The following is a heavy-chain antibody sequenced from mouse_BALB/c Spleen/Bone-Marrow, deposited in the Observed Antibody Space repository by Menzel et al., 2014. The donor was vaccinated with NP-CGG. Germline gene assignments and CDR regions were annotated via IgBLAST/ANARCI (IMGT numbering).Heavy chain of an antibody. CDR2: IDPSDSYT. J-gene: IGHJ4*01. Sequence: QVQLQQSGAEIVKPGASVKLSCKASGYTFTSYWMHWVKQRPGQGLEWIGEIDPSDSYTNYNQKFKGKATLTVDRSSGTAYMQLSSLTSEDSAVYFCARWLLRYYAMDDWGQGTSVTVSS. V-gene: IGHV1-69*02. D-gene: IGHD2-3*01. CDR1: GYTFTSYW. CDR3: ARWLLRYYAMDD.